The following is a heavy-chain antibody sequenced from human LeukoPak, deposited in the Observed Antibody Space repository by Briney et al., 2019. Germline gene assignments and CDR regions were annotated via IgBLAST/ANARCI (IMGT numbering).Heavy chain of an antibody. CDR1: GFTFSSYS. CDR3: ARAFLEWDYYYYGMDV. V-gene: IGHV3-21*01. D-gene: IGHD3-3*02. Sequence: GGSLRLSCAASGFTFSSYSMNWVRQAPGKGLEWVSSISSSSSYIYYADSVKGRFTISRDNAKNSLYLQMNSLRAEDTAVYYCARAFLEWDYYYYGMDVWGQGTTVTVSS. CDR2: ISSSSSYI. J-gene: IGHJ6*02.